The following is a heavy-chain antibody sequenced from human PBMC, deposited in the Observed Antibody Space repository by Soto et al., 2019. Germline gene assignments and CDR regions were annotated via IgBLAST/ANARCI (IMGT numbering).Heavy chain of an antibody. CDR3: ARNGTLTGYSYGMDA. J-gene: IGHJ6*02. Sequence: GASVKVSCKASGGTFSDFTINCVRQAPGQRLEWMGGIIPIFDTANYAENFQGRVTITADESTSTSFMEVSSLRSEDTAVYYCARNGTLTGYSYGMDAWGQGTMVTVSS. D-gene: IGHD1-1*01. V-gene: IGHV1-69*13. CDR2: IIPIFDTA. CDR1: GGTFSDFT.